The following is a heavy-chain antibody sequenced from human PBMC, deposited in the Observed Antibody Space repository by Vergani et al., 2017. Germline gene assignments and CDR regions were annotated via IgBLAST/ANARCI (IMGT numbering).Heavy chain of an antibody. D-gene: IGHD3-22*01. V-gene: IGHV3-7*01. J-gene: IGHJ5*02. CDR1: GFIFSHYW. CDR3: ARINYYGSSGYSLTRWHNWFDP. Sequence: EVQLVESGGGLVQPGGSLRLSCAASGFIFSHYWMSWVRQAPGKGLEWVANINQDGSEKYYGDSVKGRFTISRDNAKNSLYLQMNSLRAEDTALYYCARINYYGSSGYSLTRWHNWFDPWGQGTLITFSS. CDR2: INQDGSEK.